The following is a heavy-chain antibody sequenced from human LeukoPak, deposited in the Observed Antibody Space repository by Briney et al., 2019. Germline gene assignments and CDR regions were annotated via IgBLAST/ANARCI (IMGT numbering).Heavy chain of an antibody. CDR1: GGSISSSSYY. Sequence: SETLSLTCTVSGGSISSSSYYWGWIRQPPGKGLEWIGSIYYSGSTYYNPSLKSRVTISVDTSKNQFSLKLSSVTAADTAVYYCVRHQIAVGYFDYWGQGTLVTVSS. CDR3: VRHQIAVGYFDY. V-gene: IGHV4-39*01. CDR2: IYYSGST. J-gene: IGHJ4*02. D-gene: IGHD6-19*01.